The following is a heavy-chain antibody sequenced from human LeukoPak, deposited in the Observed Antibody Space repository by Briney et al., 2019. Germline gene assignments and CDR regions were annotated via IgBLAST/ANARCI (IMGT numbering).Heavy chain of an antibody. CDR1: GFTFSSSG. D-gene: IGHD3-9*01. CDR3: AKGYSDWLSDFDY. V-gene: IGHV3-33*06. J-gene: IGHJ4*02. Sequence: GGSLRLSCAASGFTFSSSGFHWVRQAPGKGLEWVALIWYDGSNKYYADSVKGRFTISRDNSKNTLYLQMNRLRAEDTAVYYCAKGYSDWLSDFDYWGQGTLVTVSS. CDR2: IWYDGSNK.